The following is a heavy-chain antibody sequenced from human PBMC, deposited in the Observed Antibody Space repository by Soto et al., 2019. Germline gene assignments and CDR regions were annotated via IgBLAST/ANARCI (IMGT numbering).Heavy chain of an antibody. CDR2: ISFDGSNK. CDR1: EFTFSSFG. V-gene: IGHV3-30*18. J-gene: IGHJ4*02. D-gene: IGHD6-19*01. CDR3: VKVPCSSGYHCPFDY. Sequence: GGSLRLSCAASEFTFSSFGMHWVRQAPDKGLEWVAVISFDGSNKYYADSVKGRFTISRDNSKNTLYLQMNSLRAEDTAVYYCVKVPCSSGYHCPFDYWGQGTLVTVSS.